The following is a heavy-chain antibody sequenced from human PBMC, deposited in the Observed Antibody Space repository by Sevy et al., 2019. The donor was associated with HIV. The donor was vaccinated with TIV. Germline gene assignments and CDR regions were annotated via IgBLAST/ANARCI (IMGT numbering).Heavy chain of an antibody. Sequence: GGSLRLSCAASGFTFSSYWMSWVRQAPGKGLEWVANIKQDGSEKYYVDSVKGRFTISRDNAKNSLYLQMNSLRAEETAVYYCARDYPNNYYDSSGANYYYGMDVWGQGTTVTVS. V-gene: IGHV3-7*01. CDR1: GFTFSSYW. CDR2: IKQDGSEK. D-gene: IGHD3-22*01. CDR3: ARDYPNNYYDSSGANYYYGMDV. J-gene: IGHJ6*02.